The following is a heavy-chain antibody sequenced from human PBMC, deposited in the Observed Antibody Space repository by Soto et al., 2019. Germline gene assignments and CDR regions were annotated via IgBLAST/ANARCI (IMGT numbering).Heavy chain of an antibody. CDR2: IYYSGST. D-gene: IGHD4-17*01. CDR3: AKGYKRGIYGDYYFDY. J-gene: IGHJ4*02. CDR1: GGSISSGGYY. V-gene: IGHV4-31*03. Sequence: PSETLSLTCTVSGGSISSGGYYWSWIRQHPGKGLEWIGYIYYSGSTYYNPSLKSRVTISVDTSKNQFSLKLSSVTAADTAVYYCAKGYKRGIYGDYYFDYWGQGTLVTVSS.